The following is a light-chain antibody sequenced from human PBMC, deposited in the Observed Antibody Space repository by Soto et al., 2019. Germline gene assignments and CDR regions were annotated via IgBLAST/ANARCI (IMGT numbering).Light chain of an antibody. Sequence: QSVLTQPPSASGTPGQRVTISCSGSSSNIGSNAVNWYQQLPGTAPKLLIYTNNQRPSGVPDRFSGSKSGTSASLAISGLQSEDEAEYCCASWDDSLNGVVFGGGTKLTVL. J-gene: IGLJ2*01. CDR2: TNN. CDR3: ASWDDSLNGVV. V-gene: IGLV1-44*01. CDR1: SSNIGSNA.